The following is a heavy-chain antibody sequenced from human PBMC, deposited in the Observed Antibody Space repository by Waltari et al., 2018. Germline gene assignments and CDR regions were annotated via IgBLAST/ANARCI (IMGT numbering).Heavy chain of an antibody. CDR3: ARGQSTRGSYGWFDP. Sequence: QVQLQESGPGLVKPSETLSLTCTISGGSISRHSWSWIRQPAGKGLEWIGRIYTTGSTNFNPSLKSRVTMSIDTSKNQFSLNLSSVTAADTAVYYCARGQSTRGSYGWFDPWGQGTLVTVSS. CDR2: IYTTGST. J-gene: IGHJ5*02. D-gene: IGHD1-26*01. CDR1: GGSISRHS. V-gene: IGHV4-4*07.